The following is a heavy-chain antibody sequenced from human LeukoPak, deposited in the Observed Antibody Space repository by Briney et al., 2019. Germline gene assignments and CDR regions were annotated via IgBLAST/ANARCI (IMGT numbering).Heavy chain of an antibody. D-gene: IGHD4-23*01. CDR1: GYSFTSYW. V-gene: IGHV5-51*01. CDR3: ARVGAYGGNSWGAFDI. J-gene: IGHJ3*02. CDR2: IYPGDSDT. Sequence: GESLKISCKGSGYSFTSYWIGWVRQMPGKGLEWMGIIYPGDSDTRYSPSFQGLVTISADKSISTAYLQWRSLKASDTAMYYCARVGAYGGNSWGAFDIWGQGTMVTVSS.